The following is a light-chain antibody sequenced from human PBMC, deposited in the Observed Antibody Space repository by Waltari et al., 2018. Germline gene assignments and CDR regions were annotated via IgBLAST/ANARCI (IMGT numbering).Light chain of an antibody. V-gene: IGLV2-23*01. CDR2: QDN. CDR1: KRDIGTYDL. Sequence: QSALTQPASVSGSPGQSITIPCSGPKRDIGTYDLVSWYQHHPGKAPKVIIYQDNKRPSGVSNRFSGSKSGNTASLTVSGLQAEDEADYYCCAYAGSYTYVFGGGTKVTV. CDR3: CAYAGSYTYV. J-gene: IGLJ1*01.